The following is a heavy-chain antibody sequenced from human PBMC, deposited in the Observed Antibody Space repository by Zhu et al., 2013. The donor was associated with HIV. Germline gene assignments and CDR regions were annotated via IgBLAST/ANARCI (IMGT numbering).Heavy chain of an antibody. J-gene: IGHJ4*02. D-gene: IGHD2-15*01. Sequence: VQLVQSETEMKKPGASVKVSCKASGYTFADYFIHWVRQAPGQGLEWMGWIKPNSGGTKFEQKFQGRVTMTADTSMSTAYMELSSLMSDDTAVYYCARAPYCSGSTCYTQFDYWGQGTLVTVSS. CDR2: IKPNSGGT. CDR1: GYTFADYF. CDR3: ARAPYCSGSTCYTQFDY. V-gene: IGHV1-2*02.